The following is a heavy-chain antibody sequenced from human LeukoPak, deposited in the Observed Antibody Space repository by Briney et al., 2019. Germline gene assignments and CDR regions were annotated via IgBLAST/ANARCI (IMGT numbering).Heavy chain of an antibody. Sequence: GGAPVLSCAASGFTFSSYGMHWVRQAPGKGLEWGGVISYDGSNKYYADSVKGRFTISRDSSNNTMYLQVNSLRAEDTALYYCAKATGKGVPYTSGWIDYWGQGTLVTVSS. CDR1: GFTFSSYG. CDR2: ISYDGSNK. V-gene: IGHV3-30*18. CDR3: AKATGKGVPYTSGWIDY. J-gene: IGHJ4*02. D-gene: IGHD6-19*01.